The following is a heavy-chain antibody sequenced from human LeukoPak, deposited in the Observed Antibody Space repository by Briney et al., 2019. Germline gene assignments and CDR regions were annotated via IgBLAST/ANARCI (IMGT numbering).Heavy chain of an antibody. Sequence: PGGSLNLSVAASGFTFSHHCLTWVRQGPGKGPEWVANIYLDGSETNYLDSVKGRFTISRDNAKNSLYLQMNSLRAEDTAVYYCARGHYGMDVWGQGTTVTVSS. CDR1: GFTFSHHC. CDR3: ARGHYGMDV. V-gene: IGHV3-7*04. CDR2: IYLDGSET. J-gene: IGHJ6*02.